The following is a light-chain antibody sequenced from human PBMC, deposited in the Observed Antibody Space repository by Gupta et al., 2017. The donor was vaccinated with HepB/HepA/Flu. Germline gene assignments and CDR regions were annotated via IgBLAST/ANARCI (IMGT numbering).Light chain of an antibody. Sequence: QSVLTQPPSASGTPGQRVTISCSGSSSNIGSNYVYWYQQLPGTAPKLLIYRNNQRPSGVPDRFSGSKSGTSDSLAISGLRSEDEADYYCAAWDDSLSALWIFGTGTKVTVL. CDR3: AAWDDSLSALWI. CDR2: RNN. V-gene: IGLV1-47*01. CDR1: SSNIGSNY. J-gene: IGLJ1*01.